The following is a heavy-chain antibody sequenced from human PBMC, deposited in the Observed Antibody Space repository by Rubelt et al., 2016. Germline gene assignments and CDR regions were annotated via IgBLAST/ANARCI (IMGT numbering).Heavy chain of an antibody. V-gene: IGHV4-39*07. J-gene: IGHJ4*02. CDR3: AGHYFDSSALSDF. Sequence: QVQLQESGPGLVKPSETLSLTCTVSGGSISSYYWGWIRQPPGKGLEWIGSIYYSGSTYYNPSLRSRVTIFVDTSKNQLSRKRSSVTAADTAVYYCAGHYFDSSALSDFWGQGTLVTVSS. CDR1: GGSISSYY. CDR2: IYYSGST. D-gene: IGHD3-22*01.